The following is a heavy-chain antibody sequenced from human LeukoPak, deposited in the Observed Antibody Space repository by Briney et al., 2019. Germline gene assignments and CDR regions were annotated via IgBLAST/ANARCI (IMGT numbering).Heavy chain of an antibody. J-gene: IGHJ5*02. V-gene: IGHV3-21*01. CDR2: ISSSSSYI. CDR3: ARSQPRDSGTYLFDWFDP. Sequence: GGSLRLSCAASGFTVSSNYMSWVRQAPGKGLEWVSSISSSSSYIYYADSVKGRFTISRDNAKNSLYLQMNSLRAEDTAVYYCARSQPRDSGTYLFDWFDPWGQGTLVTVSS. CDR1: GFTVSSNY. D-gene: IGHD3-10*01.